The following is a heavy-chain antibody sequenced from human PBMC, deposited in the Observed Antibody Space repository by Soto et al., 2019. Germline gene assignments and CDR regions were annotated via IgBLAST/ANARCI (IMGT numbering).Heavy chain of an antibody. CDR2: IYYSGST. V-gene: IGHV4-59*01. J-gene: IGHJ4*02. CDR1: GGSISSYY. D-gene: IGHD5-12*01. CDR3: AGYSGYDLYYFDY. Sequence: SETLSLTCTVSGGSISSYYWSWIRQPPGKGLEWIGYIYYSGSTNYNPSLKSRVTISVDTSKNQFSLKLSSVTAADTAVYYCAGYSGYDLYYFDYWGQGTLVTVSS.